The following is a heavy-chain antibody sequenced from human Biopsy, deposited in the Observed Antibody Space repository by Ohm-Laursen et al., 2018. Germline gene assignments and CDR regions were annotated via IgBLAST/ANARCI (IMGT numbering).Heavy chain of an antibody. D-gene: IGHD4/OR15-4a*01. CDR3: AKDRRTMRVWYFDL. CDR1: GFTFATYG. J-gene: IGHJ2*01. V-gene: IGHV3-23*01. CDR2: ISSTGNRT. Sequence: SLRLSCTASGFTFATYGMSWVRQAPGKGLEWVSGISSTGNRTYYADSVKGRFTISRDNSKNTLYLQLNSLRVEDTALYYCAKDRRTMRVWYFDLWGRGTLVTVSS.